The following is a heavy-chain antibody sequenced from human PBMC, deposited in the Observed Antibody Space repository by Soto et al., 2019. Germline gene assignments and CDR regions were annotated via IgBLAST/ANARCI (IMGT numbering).Heavy chain of an antibody. D-gene: IGHD2-2*01. V-gene: IGHV1-69*13. CDR3: AIRDIVVVPAFDP. J-gene: IGHJ5*02. CDR2: IIPIFGTA. Sequence: GASVKVSCKASGGTFSSYAISWVRHAPGQGLEWMGGIIPIFGTANYAQKFQGRVTITADESTSTAYMELSSLRSEDTAVYYCAIRDIVVVPAFDPWGQGTLVTVSS. CDR1: GGTFSSYA.